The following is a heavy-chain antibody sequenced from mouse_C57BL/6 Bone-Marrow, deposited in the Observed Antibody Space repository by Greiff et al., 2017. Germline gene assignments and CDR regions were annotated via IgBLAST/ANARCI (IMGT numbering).Heavy chain of an antibody. Sequence: EVQRVESGGGLVQSGRSLRLSCATSGFTFSDFYMEWVRQAPGKGLEWIAASRNKANDYTTEYSASVKGRFIVSRDTSQSILYLQMNAMRAEDSAIYYCARGGESFDYWGQGTTLTVSS. CDR3: ARGGESFDY. V-gene: IGHV7-1*01. CDR2: SRNKANDYTT. J-gene: IGHJ2*01. CDR1: GFTFSDFY.